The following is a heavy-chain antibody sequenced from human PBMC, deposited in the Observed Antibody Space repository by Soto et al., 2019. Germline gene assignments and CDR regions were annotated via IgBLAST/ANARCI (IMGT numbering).Heavy chain of an antibody. J-gene: IGHJ6*02. Sequence: GASVKVSCKASGYTFTSYGISWVRQAPGQGLEWMGWISAYNGNTNYAQKLQGRVTMTTDTSTSTAYMELRSLRSGDTAVYYCARVGYCSSTSCYTDYYYYGMDVWGQGTTVTVSS. CDR2: ISAYNGNT. CDR1: GYTFTSYG. D-gene: IGHD2-2*02. V-gene: IGHV1-18*01. CDR3: ARVGYCSSTSCYTDYYYYGMDV.